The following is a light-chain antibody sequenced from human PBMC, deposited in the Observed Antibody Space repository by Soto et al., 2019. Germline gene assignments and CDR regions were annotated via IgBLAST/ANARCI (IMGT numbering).Light chain of an antibody. CDR3: SSFAGGGNPVL. V-gene: IGLV2-8*01. J-gene: IGLJ2*01. CDR1: SSDVGGYNY. Sequence: QSALTQPPSASGSLGQSVTISCTGTSSDVGGYNYVYWHQQHPGKAPKLMIYEVTKRPSGVPDRFSGSKSGNTASLTVSGLQAEDEADYYCSSFAGGGNPVLFGGGTKLTGL. CDR2: EVT.